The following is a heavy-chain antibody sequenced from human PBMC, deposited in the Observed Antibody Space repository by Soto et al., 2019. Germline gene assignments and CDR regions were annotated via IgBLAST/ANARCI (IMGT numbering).Heavy chain of an antibody. CDR3: ARDPGYYDILTGPNDYYFDY. J-gene: IGHJ4*02. CDR2: IWYDGSNK. D-gene: IGHD3-9*01. Sequence: GGSLRLSCAASGFTFSSYGMHWVRQAPGKGLEWVAVIWYDGSNKYYADSVKGRFTISRDNSKNTLYLQMNSLRAEDTAVYYCARDPGYYDILTGPNDYYFDYWGQGTLVTVSS. CDR1: GFTFSSYG. V-gene: IGHV3-33*01.